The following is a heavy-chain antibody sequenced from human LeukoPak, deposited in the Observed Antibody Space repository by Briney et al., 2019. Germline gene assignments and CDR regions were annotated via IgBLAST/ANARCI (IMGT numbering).Heavy chain of an antibody. J-gene: IGHJ5*02. CDR2: IWSDGSNK. CDR3: AKDTLSGSYSNWFDP. Sequence: GGSLRLSCAASGFTFSSYGMHWVRQAPGKGLEWVAVIWSDGSNKYYADSVKGRFTISRDNSKNTLYLQMNSLRAEDTAVYYCAKDTLSGSYSNWFDPWGQGTLVTVSS. CDR1: GFTFSSYG. V-gene: IGHV3-33*06. D-gene: IGHD1-26*01.